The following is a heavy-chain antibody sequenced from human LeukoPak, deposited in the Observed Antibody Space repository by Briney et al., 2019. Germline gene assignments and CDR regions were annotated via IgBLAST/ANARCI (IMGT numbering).Heavy chain of an antibody. J-gene: IGHJ4*02. D-gene: IGHD2-21*01. CDR3: ARQAYSSDS. Sequence: PGGSLRLSCAASGFSFSDAWMNWVRQAPGKGLQWVASIKQDGSEKYCVDSVKGRFTISRDNAKNSLYLQMNSLRAEDTAVYYCARQAYSSDSWGQGTLVTVSS. CDR2: IKQDGSEK. V-gene: IGHV3-7*01. CDR1: GFSFSDAW.